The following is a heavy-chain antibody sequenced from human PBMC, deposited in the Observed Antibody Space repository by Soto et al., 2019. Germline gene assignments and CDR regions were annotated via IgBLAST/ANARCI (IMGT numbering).Heavy chain of an antibody. D-gene: IGHD3-9*01. CDR3: AFDTLTGYYLM. J-gene: IGHJ4*02. V-gene: IGHV1-18*01. CDR2: MSSDNGNT. CDR1: GYTSVSYA. Sequence: QVQLLQSAAEVTNPGASVKVSCKSSGYTSVSYAISWVRQAPGQGLEWMGWMSSDNGNTNYAQNLQSRVTMTTDTSTRTAYMELRSLRSDDTAVYYCAFDTLTGYYLMWGQGTLVTVSS.